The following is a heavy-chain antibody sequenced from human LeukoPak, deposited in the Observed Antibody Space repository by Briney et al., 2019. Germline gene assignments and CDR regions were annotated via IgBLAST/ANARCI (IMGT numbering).Heavy chain of an antibody. Sequence: GGSLRLSCAASGFTVSSNYMSWVRQAPGKGLEWVSVIYSGGSTYYADSVKGRFTISRDNSKNTLYLQMNSLRAEDTAVYYCAKERSMSSSTLLVGDYWGQGILVTVSS. J-gene: IGHJ4*02. D-gene: IGHD2-2*01. V-gene: IGHV3-53*01. CDR1: GFTVSSNY. CDR3: AKERSMSSSTLLVGDY. CDR2: IYSGGST.